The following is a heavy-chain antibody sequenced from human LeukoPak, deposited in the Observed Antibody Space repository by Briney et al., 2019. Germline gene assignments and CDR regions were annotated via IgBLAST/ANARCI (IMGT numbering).Heavy chain of an antibody. Sequence: GGSLRLSCAASGFTFSSYWMSWVRQAPGKGLEWVANIKQDGSEKYYVDSVKGRFTISRDNAKNSLYLQMNSLRAEDTALYYCAKDTRRYCSGGSCYSLGYWGQGTLVTVSS. V-gene: IGHV3-7*03. CDR1: GFTFSSYW. CDR3: AKDTRRYCSGGSCYSLGY. J-gene: IGHJ4*02. D-gene: IGHD2-15*01. CDR2: IKQDGSEK.